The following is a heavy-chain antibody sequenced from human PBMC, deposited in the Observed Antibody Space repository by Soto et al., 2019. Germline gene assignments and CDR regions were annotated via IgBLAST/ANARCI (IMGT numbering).Heavy chain of an antibody. CDR3: ARVPSSSYHYFDY. Sequence: EVQLVESGGGLVQPGGSLRLSCAASGFTVSSYYMSWVRQAPGKGLEWVSVIYSAGSADFADSVKGSFTISRDNSKNTLSLQMSSLRADDTAVYYCARVPSSSYHYFDYWGQGTLVTVSP. CDR2: IYSAGSA. CDR1: GFTVSSYY. D-gene: IGHD6-13*01. V-gene: IGHV3-66*01. J-gene: IGHJ4*02.